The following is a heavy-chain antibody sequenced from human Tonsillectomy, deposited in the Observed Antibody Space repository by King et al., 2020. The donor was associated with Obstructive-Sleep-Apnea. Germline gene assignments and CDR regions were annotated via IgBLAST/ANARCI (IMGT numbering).Heavy chain of an antibody. V-gene: IGHV2-5*02. D-gene: IGHD3-10*01. Sequence: TLKESGPTLVKPTQTLTLTCTFSGFSLSTSGVGVGWIRQPPGKALEWLALIYWDDDKRYSPSLKSRLTITKDTSKNQVVLTMTNVDPVDTATYYCAHRSMVRGVTVFDYWGQGTLVTVSS. CDR3: AHRSMVRGVTVFDY. CDR1: GFSLSTSGVG. CDR2: IYWDDDK. J-gene: IGHJ4*02.